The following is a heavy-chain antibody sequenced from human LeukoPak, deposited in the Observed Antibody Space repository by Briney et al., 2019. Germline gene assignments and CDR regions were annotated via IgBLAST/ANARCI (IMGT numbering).Heavy chain of an antibody. V-gene: IGHV4-34*01. D-gene: IGHD2-15*01. CDR1: GGSFSGYY. CDR2: INHSGST. CDR3: ARKERSGAAYDY. Sequence: PSETLSLTCAVYGGSFSGYYWSWIRQPPGKGLEWIGEINHSGSTNYNPSLKSRVTISVDTSKNQFSLKLSPVTAADTAVYYCARKERSGAAYDYWGQGTLVTVSS. J-gene: IGHJ4*02.